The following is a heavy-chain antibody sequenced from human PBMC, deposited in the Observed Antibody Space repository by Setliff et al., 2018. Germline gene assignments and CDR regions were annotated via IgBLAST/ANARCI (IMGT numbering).Heavy chain of an antibody. CDR2: IFHSGRS. CDR3: AKDVGDGYGVDAYASGGFDI. V-gene: IGHV4-39*07. CDR1: GGSISSGGFY. J-gene: IGHJ3*02. Sequence: SLTCSVSGGSISSGGFYWSWIRQTPGKGLEWIGSIFHSGRSYYNTSLKSRVTMSVDTSKSQFSLKLSSVTAADTAVYYCAKDVGDGYGVDAYASGGFDIWGQGTLVTVSS. D-gene: IGHD5-18*01.